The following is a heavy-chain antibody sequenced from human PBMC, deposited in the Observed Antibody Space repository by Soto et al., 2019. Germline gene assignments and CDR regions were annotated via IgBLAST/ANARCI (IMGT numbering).Heavy chain of an antibody. CDR3: AKEGALSGWTYDDF. J-gene: IGHJ4*02. V-gene: IGHV3-30*18. CDR2: ISYDGNEK. Sequence: QVQLVESGGGVVQPGRSLRLSCAASGFIFSNYGMHWGRQAPGKGLEWVAVISYDGNEKHYADSVKGRFTISRDNSKDTLSLQMNSLRAEDTAVYYCAKEGALSGWTYDDFWGQGTLVTVSS. D-gene: IGHD6-19*01. CDR1: GFIFSNYG.